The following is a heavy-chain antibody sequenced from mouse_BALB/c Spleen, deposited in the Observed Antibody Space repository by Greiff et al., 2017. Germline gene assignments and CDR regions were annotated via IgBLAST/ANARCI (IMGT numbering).Heavy chain of an antibody. D-gene: IGHD3-3*01. CDR2: ISSGSSTI. J-gene: IGHJ2*01. CDR3: ARGNRANLDY. Sequence: EVKVVESGGGLVQPGGSRKLSCAASGFTFSSFGMHWVRQPPVKGLEWVAYISSGSSTIYYADTVKGRFTIARDNPKNTLFLEMTSLRSEDTAMYYCARGNRANLDYWGQGTTLTVSS. V-gene: IGHV5-17*02. CDR1: GFTFSSFG.